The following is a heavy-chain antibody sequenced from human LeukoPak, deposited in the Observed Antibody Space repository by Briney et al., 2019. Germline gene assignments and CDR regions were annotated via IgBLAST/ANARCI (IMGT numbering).Heavy chain of an antibody. J-gene: IGHJ5*02. CDR2: MYTGGAT. D-gene: IGHD3-3*01. CDR3: ARHDWFDP. CDR1: GFTVSGDY. Sequence: GGSLRLSCAVSGFTVSGDYMSWVRQAPGKGLEWVSVMYTGGATYYADSVKGRFTVSRDNSKNTLYLQMNSLRVEDAAVYYCARHDWFDPWGHGTLVTVSS. V-gene: IGHV3-53*01.